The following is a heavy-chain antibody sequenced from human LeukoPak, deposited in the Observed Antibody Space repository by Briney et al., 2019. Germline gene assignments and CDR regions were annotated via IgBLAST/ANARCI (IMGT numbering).Heavy chain of an antibody. Sequence: ASVKVSSKASGYTFTSYDISWVRQAPGQGLEWMGWISTYNSDTNQAEKLQGRITMTTDTSTSTAYMELRSLRSDDAAVYYCARGAAGSYDYWGQGTLVTVSS. D-gene: IGHD6-13*01. CDR3: ARGAAGSYDY. CDR2: ISTYNSDT. CDR1: GYTFTSYD. J-gene: IGHJ4*02. V-gene: IGHV1-18*01.